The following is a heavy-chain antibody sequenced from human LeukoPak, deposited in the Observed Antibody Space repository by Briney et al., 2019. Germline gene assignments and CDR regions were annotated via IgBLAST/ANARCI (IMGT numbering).Heavy chain of an antibody. V-gene: IGHV1-18*01. CDR3: VSGYQAAAGYYFDY. CDR2: ISAYNGNT. Sequence: ASVKVSCKASGCTFTSYGISWVRQAPGQGLEWMGWISAYNGNTNYAQKFQGRVTMTRDTSTSTVYMELSSLRSEDTAVYYCVSGYQAAAGYYFDYWGQGTLVTVSS. D-gene: IGHD6-13*01. J-gene: IGHJ4*02. CDR1: GCTFTSYG.